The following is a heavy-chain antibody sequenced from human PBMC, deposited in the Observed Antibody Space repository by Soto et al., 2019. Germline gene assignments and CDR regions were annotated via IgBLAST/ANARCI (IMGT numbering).Heavy chain of an antibody. V-gene: IGHV1-18*01. CDR1: GYTFTSYG. J-gene: IGHJ6*02. CDR3: ARGDPAEPVGYYGMDV. CDR2: ISAYNGNT. Sequence: QVQLVQSGAEVKKPGASVKVSCKASGYTFTSYGISWVRQAPGQGLEWMGWISAYNGNTNYAQKLQGRVTMTTDTSTRTGYMELRSLRSDDTAVYYCARGDPAEPVGYYGMDVWGQGTTVTVSS.